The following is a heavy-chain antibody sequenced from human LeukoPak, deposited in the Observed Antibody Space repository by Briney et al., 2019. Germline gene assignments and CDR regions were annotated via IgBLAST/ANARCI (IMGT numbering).Heavy chain of an antibody. V-gene: IGHV1-2*06. Sequence: ASVTVSCKASGYTFPGYYMHWVRQAPGQGLEWMGRINPNSGGTNYAQKFQGRVTMTRDTSISTAYMELSRLRSDDTAVYYCARDQLGSHDAFDIWGQGTMVTVSS. CDR1: GYTFPGYY. CDR2: INPNSGGT. J-gene: IGHJ3*02. CDR3: ARDQLGSHDAFDI. D-gene: IGHD1-26*01.